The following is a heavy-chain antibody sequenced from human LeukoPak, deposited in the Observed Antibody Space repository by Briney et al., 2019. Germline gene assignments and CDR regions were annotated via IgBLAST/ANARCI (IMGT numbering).Heavy chain of an antibody. D-gene: IGHD3-3*01. Sequence: NPSETLSLTCAVYGGSFSGYYWSWIRQPPGKGLEWIGEINHSGSTNYNPSLKSRVTISVDTSKNQFSLKLSSVTAADTAVYYCARSPYTYYDFWSGWRDYGMDVWGQGATVIVSS. V-gene: IGHV4-34*01. CDR2: INHSGST. CDR3: ARSPYTYYDFWSGWRDYGMDV. CDR1: GGSFSGYY. J-gene: IGHJ6*02.